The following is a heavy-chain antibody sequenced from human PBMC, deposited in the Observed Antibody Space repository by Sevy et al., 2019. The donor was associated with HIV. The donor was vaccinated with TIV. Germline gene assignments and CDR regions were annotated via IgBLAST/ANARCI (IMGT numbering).Heavy chain of an antibody. CDR3: ARGGDFCSSSYSYNFDC. D-gene: IGHD6-6*01. Sequence: GGSLRLSCAASGFTFSNYDMHWVRQATGEGLEWVSAIGTAGDTYYPGSVKGRFTISRENAKNSLYLQMNSLRAGDTAVYYCARGGDFCSSSYSYNFDCWGQGTLVTVS. J-gene: IGHJ4*02. V-gene: IGHV3-13*01. CDR2: IGTAGDT. CDR1: GFTFSNYD.